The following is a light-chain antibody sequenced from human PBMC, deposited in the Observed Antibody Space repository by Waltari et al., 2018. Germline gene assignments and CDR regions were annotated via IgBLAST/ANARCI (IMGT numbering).Light chain of an antibody. CDR2: KVS. CDR1: QSLVHSDGNTY. Sequence: DVVMTQSPLSLPVTLGQPASISCRSSQSLVHSDGNTYLNWFHQRPGQSPRRLIDKVSNRESGGPDRFSGSGSGTDFTLKISRVEAEDVGIYYCLQNTYWPFIFGQGTKLEIK. CDR3: LQNTYWPFI. V-gene: IGKV2-30*02. J-gene: IGKJ2*01.